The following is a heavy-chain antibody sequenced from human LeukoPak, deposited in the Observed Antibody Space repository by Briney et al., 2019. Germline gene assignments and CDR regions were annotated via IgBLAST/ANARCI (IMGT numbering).Heavy chain of an antibody. D-gene: IGHD2-2*01. J-gene: IGHJ6*02. CDR3: ARLYCSSTSCPRSMDV. V-gene: IGHV3-21*01. CDR1: GFTFSSYS. CDR2: ISSSSSYI. Sequence: GGSLRLSCAASGFTFSSYSMNWVRQAPGKGLEWVSSISSSSSYIYYADSVKGRFTISRDDAKNSLYLQMNGLRAEDTAVYYCARLYCSSTSCPRSMDVWGQGTTVTVSS.